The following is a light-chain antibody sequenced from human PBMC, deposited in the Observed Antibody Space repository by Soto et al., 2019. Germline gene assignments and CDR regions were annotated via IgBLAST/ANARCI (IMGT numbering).Light chain of an antibody. Sequence: QSVLTQPPSVSGAPGQRVSISCTGSSSNIGAGYDVHWYQQLPGTAPKLLIYGNSNRPSGVPDRFSGSKSGTSASLAITGLQAEDEADYYYQSYDSSRYVFGTGTKLTVL. V-gene: IGLV1-40*01. J-gene: IGLJ1*01. CDR1: SSNIGAGYD. CDR2: GNS. CDR3: QSYDSSRYV.